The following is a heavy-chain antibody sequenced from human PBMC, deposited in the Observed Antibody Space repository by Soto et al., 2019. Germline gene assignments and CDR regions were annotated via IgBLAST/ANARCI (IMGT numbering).Heavy chain of an antibody. J-gene: IGHJ4*02. CDR1: GFTFTSYW. CDR2: IKQDGSEK. CDR3: AASVY. Sequence: EVQLVESGGGLVQPGGSLRLSCAASGFTFTSYWMKWVRQAPGKGLEWVANIKQDGSEKYYVDSVKGRFTISRDNAKNSLDLKIISQSGSDKVVYYWAASVYWGEGSLVTVSS. D-gene: IGHD3-10*01. V-gene: IGHV3-7*01.